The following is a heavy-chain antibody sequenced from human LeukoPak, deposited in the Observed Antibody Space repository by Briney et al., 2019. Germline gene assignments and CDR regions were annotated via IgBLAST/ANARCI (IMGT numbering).Heavy chain of an antibody. D-gene: IGHD3-22*01. Sequence: GGSLRLSCAASGFTFSSYAMSWVRQAPGKGLEWVSAISGSGGPTYYADSVKGRLTVSRDNSRNMLYLEMNSLRAEDTAVYYCAKFQANYYDSSGYGCFDYWGQGVLVTVSS. J-gene: IGHJ4*02. V-gene: IGHV3-23*01. CDR1: GFTFSSYA. CDR2: ISGSGGPT. CDR3: AKFQANYYDSSGYGCFDY.